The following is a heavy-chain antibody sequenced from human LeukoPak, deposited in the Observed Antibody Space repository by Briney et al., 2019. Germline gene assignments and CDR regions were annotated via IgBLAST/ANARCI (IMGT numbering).Heavy chain of an antibody. V-gene: IGHV4-59*01. CDR3: ARLLPSQSDAFDI. D-gene: IGHD2-15*01. CDR2: IYYSGST. Sequence: SETLSLTCTVSGGSISSYYWNWIRQPPGKGLEWIGNIYYSGSTNYNPSLNSRVTISVDTSKNQFSLKLSSVTAVDTALYYCARLLPSQSDAFDIWGQGTMVTVSS. CDR1: GGSISSYY. J-gene: IGHJ3*02.